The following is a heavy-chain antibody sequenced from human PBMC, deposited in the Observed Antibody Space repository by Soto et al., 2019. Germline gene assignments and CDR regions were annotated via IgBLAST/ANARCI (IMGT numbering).Heavy chain of an antibody. Sequence: PGESLKLSCKGSGYSFTSYWISWVRQMPGKGLEWMGSIDPSDSYTNYSPSFQGHVTISADKSISPAYLQWSSLKASDTAMYYCARRDCSSTSCYTDYYDGMDVWGQGTTVTVSS. D-gene: IGHD2-2*02. CDR1: GYSFTSYW. J-gene: IGHJ6*02. CDR3: ARRDCSSTSCYTDYYDGMDV. CDR2: IDPSDSYT. V-gene: IGHV5-10-1*01.